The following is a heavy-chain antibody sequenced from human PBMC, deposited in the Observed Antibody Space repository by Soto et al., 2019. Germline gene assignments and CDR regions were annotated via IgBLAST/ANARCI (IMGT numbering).Heavy chain of an antibody. V-gene: IGHV1-69*01. D-gene: IGHD3-10*01. CDR1: GGTFSSYA. Sequence: QVQLVQSGAEVKKPGSSVKVSCKASGGTFSSYAISWVRQAPGQGLEWMGGIIPIFGTANYAQKFQGRVTITADESTSTAYMERSSLRSEDTAVYYCARETLPRRDGFNWFDPWGQGTLVTVSS. J-gene: IGHJ5*02. CDR2: IIPIFGTA. CDR3: ARETLPRRDGFNWFDP.